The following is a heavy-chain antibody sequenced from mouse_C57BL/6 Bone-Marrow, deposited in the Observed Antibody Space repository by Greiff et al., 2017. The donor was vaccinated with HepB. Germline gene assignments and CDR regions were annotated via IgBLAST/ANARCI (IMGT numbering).Heavy chain of an antibody. D-gene: IGHD2-4*01. CDR3: TRGLRRGAWFAY. CDR1: GYTFTSYW. Sequence: VQLQQSGTVLARPGASVKMSCKTSGYTFTSYWMHWVKQRPGQGLEWIGAIYPGNSDTSYNQKFKGKAKLTAVTAASTAYMELSSLTNEDSAVYYCTRGLRRGAWFAYWGQGTLVTVSA. J-gene: IGHJ3*01. CDR2: IYPGNSDT. V-gene: IGHV1-5*01.